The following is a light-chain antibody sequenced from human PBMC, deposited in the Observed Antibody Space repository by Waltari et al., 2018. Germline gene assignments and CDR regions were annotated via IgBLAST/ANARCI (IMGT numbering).Light chain of an antibody. Sequence: QSALTQPASVSGSPGQSITISCTGTSSDIGAYDNVFWYQQHPGKAPKLVIYEVAKRPPGVSNRFSGSKSGYTASLTISGLQAEDEADYHCSAYRGSFTLVFGGGTKVTVL. V-gene: IGLV2-14*03. CDR1: SSDIGAYDN. CDR3: SAYRGSFTLV. J-gene: IGLJ3*02. CDR2: EVA.